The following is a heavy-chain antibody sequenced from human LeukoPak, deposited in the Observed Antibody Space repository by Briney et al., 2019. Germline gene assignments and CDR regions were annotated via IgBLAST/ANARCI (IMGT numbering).Heavy chain of an antibody. Sequence: KPSETLSLTCAVYGGSFSGYYWSWIRQPPGKGLEWIGEINHSGSTNYNPSLKSRVTISVDTSKNQFSLKLSSVTASDTAMYYCVRDHVSPGLSNWFDPWGQGTLVTVSS. J-gene: IGHJ5*02. V-gene: IGHV4-34*01. D-gene: IGHD3-16*01. CDR3: VRDHVSPGLSNWFDP. CDR1: GGSFSGYY. CDR2: INHSGST.